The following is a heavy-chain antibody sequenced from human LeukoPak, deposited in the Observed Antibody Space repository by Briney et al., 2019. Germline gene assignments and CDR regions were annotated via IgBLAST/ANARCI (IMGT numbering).Heavy chain of an antibody. CDR2: IKQDGSEK. CDR1: GFTLSSYW. J-gene: IGHJ4*02. Sequence: TGGSLRLSCAASGFTLSSYWMSWVRQAPGKGLEWVANIKQDGSEKYYVDSVKGRFTISRDNAKNSVYLQMSSLRGEDRAVYYCARDLYSQYWGQGTLVTVSS. CDR3: ARDLYSQY. D-gene: IGHD2-21*01. V-gene: IGHV3-7*01.